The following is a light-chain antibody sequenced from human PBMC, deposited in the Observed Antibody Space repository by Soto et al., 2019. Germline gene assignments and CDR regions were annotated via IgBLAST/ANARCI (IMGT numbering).Light chain of an antibody. Sequence: EIVLTQSPGTLSLSQGERATLSCRASQRVSSSYLAWYQQKPGQAPRLLIYGASSRATVIPDRFSGSGSGKGLTLTISRLEPEDFAVYYCQQYGSSPWTFGQGTKVEIK. J-gene: IGKJ1*01. CDR1: QRVSSSY. CDR2: GAS. V-gene: IGKV3-20*01. CDR3: QQYGSSPWT.